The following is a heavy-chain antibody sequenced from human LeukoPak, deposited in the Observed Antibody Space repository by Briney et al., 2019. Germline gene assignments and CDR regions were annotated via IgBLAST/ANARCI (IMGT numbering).Heavy chain of an antibody. CDR3: ARESLRFHRFDP. D-gene: IGHD3-3*01. V-gene: IGHV4-39*07. CDR1: GGSISSSSYY. J-gene: IGHJ5*02. Sequence: SETLSLTCTVSGGSISSSSYYWGWIRQPPGKGLEWIGSIYYSGSTYYNPSLKSRVTVSMDRSMNQFSLRLSSVTAADTAVYYCARESLRFHRFDPWGQGTLVTVSS. CDR2: IYYSGST.